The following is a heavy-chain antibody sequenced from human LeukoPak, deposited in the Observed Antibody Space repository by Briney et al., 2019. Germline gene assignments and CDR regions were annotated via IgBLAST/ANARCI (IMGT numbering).Heavy chain of an antibody. Sequence: PGGSLRLSYAASGFTFGTHSISWVRQAPGKGREWVSAIRGGGNSTYYADSVKGRFTISRDNSKNTLFLQMNSLRSEDTAVYYCAKARAVVVVAATNYWGQGTLVTVSS. J-gene: IGHJ4*02. V-gene: IGHV3-23*01. CDR1: GFTFGTHS. CDR2: IRGGGNST. D-gene: IGHD2-15*01. CDR3: AKARAVVVVAATNY.